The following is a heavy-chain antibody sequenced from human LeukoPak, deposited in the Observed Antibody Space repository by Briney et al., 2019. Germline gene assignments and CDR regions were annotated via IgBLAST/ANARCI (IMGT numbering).Heavy chain of an antibody. CDR2: ISGTSNTI. CDR1: GFTFSSYS. CDR3: ANLAAAGEYFQH. Sequence: GGSLRLSCAASGFTFSSYSMNWVRQAPGRGPEWVSFISGTSNTIHYADSVKGRFTISRDKSKNTLYLQMNSLRVEDTAVYYCANLAAAGEYFQHWGQGTLVTVSS. D-gene: IGHD6-13*01. J-gene: IGHJ1*01. V-gene: IGHV3-48*01.